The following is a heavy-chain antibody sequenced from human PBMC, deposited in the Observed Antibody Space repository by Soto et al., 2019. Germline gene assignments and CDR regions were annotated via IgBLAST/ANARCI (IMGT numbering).Heavy chain of an antibody. D-gene: IGHD2-21*02. Sequence: GGSLRLACAASGFTFSNAWVNWVRQAPGKGLEWVGRIKSKTDGGTTDYAAPVKGRFTISRDDSKNTLYLQMNSLKTEDTAVYYCTTVGCGGDCQNYYYYGMDVWGQGTTVTVSS. J-gene: IGHJ6*02. V-gene: IGHV3-15*07. CDR3: TTVGCGGDCQNYYYYGMDV. CDR2: IKSKTDGGTT. CDR1: GFTFSNAW.